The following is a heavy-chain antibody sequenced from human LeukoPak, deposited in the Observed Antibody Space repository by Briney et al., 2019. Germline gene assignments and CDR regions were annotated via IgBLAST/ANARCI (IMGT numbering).Heavy chain of an antibody. CDR3: AKEGDYCGSSGCYKRGRHY. Sequence: PGGTLRCSGATSGFSISDYAFHWVRQAPGKGLKGVAVILYGGSHDAYADSEKGRFTVSRYNSKKILYLQMNSLRIEDNAVYFWAKEGDYCGSSGCYKRGRHYWGRGTRLSV. J-gene: IGHJ4*02. V-gene: IGHV3-33*06. D-gene: IGHD2-2*02. CDR1: GFSISDYA. CDR2: ILYGGSHD.